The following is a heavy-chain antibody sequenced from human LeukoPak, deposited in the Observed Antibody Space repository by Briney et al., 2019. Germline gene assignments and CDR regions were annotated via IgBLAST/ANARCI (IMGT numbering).Heavy chain of an antibody. CDR1: GFTFTSYA. J-gene: IGHJ4*02. D-gene: IGHD3-10*01. CDR2: ISGSGGST. CDR3: AKNHRAMVRGVAPGDFDY. Sequence: GGSLRLSCAASGFTFTSYAMNWVRQAPGNGLEWVSAISGSGGSTYYADSVKGRFTISRDNSKNTLYLQMNSLRAEDTAVYYCAKNHRAMVRGVAPGDFDYWGQGTLVTVSS. V-gene: IGHV3-23*01.